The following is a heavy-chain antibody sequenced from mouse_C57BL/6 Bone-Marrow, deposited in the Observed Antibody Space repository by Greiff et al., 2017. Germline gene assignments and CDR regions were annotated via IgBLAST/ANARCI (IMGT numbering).Heavy chain of an antibody. CDR3: ARDNYDYDWYFDV. Sequence: EVKLMESEGGLVQPGSSMKLSCTASGFTFSDYYMAWVRQVPEKGLEWVANINYDGSSTYYLDSLKSRFIISRGNAKNILYLQMSSLKSEDTATYYCARDNYDYDWYFDVWGTGTTVTVSS. V-gene: IGHV5-16*01. CDR1: GFTFSDYY. CDR2: INYDGSST. D-gene: IGHD2-4*01. J-gene: IGHJ1*03.